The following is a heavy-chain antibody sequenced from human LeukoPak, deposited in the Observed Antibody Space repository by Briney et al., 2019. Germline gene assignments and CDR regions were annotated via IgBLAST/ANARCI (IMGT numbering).Heavy chain of an antibody. J-gene: IGHJ5*02. D-gene: IGHD4-17*01. CDR3: AKGDYGVFSGWFDP. CDR2: ISGSGGST. CDR1: GFTFSSYA. V-gene: IGHV3-23*01. Sequence: PGGSLRLSCAASGFTFSSYAMSWVRQAPGKGLEWVSAISGSGGSTYYADSVKGRFTISRDNSKNTLYLQMNSLRAEDTAVHYCAKGDYGVFSGWFDPWGQGTLVTVSS.